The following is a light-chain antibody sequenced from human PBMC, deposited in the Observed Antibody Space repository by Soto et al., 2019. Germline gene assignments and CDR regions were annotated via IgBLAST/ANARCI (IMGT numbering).Light chain of an antibody. CDR1: QSVRSSY. CDR2: GAS. J-gene: IGKJ3*01. V-gene: IGKV3-20*01. Sequence: EIVLTQSPGTLSLSPGERATLSCRASQSVRSSYLAWYQQKPGQAPRLLIYGASIRATGIPDRFGGSGSGTEFTLTISRLEPEDFAVYYCHQYGDSPLFGPGTKGDIK. CDR3: HQYGDSPL.